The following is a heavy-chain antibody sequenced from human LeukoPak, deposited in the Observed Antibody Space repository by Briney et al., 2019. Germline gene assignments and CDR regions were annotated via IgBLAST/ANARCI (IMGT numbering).Heavy chain of an antibody. CDR2: ISGSGGST. V-gene: IGHV3-23*01. CDR1: GFTFSSYT. D-gene: IGHD3-10*01. J-gene: IGHJ4*02. Sequence: GGSLRLSCAASGFTFSSYTMSWVRQAPGKGLEWVSAISGSGGSTYYADSVKGRFTISRDNSKNTLYLQMNSLRAEDTAVYYCARAPGVRGYPTTLDYWGQGTLVTVSS. CDR3: ARAPGVRGYPTTLDY.